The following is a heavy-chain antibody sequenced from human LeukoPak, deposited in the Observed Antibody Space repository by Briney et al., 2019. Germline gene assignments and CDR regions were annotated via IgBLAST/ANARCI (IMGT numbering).Heavy chain of an antibody. D-gene: IGHD2-2*01. CDR3: AREALGPYCSSTSCYFDY. Sequence: PGGSLRLSCAASGFTFSSYAVHWVRQAPGKGLEWVAVISYDGSNKYYADSVKGRFTISRDNSKNTLYLQMNGLRAEDTAVYYCAREALGPYCSSTSCYFDYWGQGTLVTVSS. V-gene: IGHV3-30*04. CDR1: GFTFSSYA. CDR2: ISYDGSNK. J-gene: IGHJ4*02.